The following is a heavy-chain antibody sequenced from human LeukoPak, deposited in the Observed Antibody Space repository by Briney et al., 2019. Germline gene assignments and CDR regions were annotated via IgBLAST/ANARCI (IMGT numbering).Heavy chain of an antibody. CDR1: GGSISSSSYY. J-gene: IGHJ4*02. CDR3: ARQGLANSGYYLPGY. CDR2: IYYSGST. V-gene: IGHV4-39*01. Sequence: SETLSLTCIVSGGSISSSSYYWGWIRQPPGKGLEWIGSIYYSGSTYYNPSLKSRVTISVDTSKNQFSLGLSSVTAADTAVYYCARQGLANSGYYLPGYWGQGTLVTVSS. D-gene: IGHD3-22*01.